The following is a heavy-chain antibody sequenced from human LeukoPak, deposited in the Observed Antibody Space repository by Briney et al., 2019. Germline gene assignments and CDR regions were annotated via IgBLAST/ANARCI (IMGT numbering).Heavy chain of an antibody. D-gene: IGHD2-21*01. CDR3: ASSLPLFHTSPGSRDY. V-gene: IGHV4-39*07. J-gene: IGHJ4*02. CDR1: GGSISSSSYY. CDR2: IYYSGST. Sequence: SETLSLTCTVSGGSISSSSYYWGWIRQPPGKGLEWIGSIYYSGSTYYNPSLKSRVTISVDTSKNQFSLKLSSVTAADAAVYYCASSLPLFHTSPGSRDYWGQGTLVTVSS.